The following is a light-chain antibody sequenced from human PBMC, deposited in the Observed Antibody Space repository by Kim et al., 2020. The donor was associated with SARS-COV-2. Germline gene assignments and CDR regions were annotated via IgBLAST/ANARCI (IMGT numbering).Light chain of an antibody. CDR1: SSDVGGHNS. J-gene: IGLJ1*01. V-gene: IGLV2-14*03. CDR3: SSYIRSSTNYV. Sequence: QRITTSSTGTSSDVGGHNSVSWYHQHPGNAPTLMIYDVSNRPSGVSNRFSGSKSGNTASLTISGLQAEDEADYYCSSYIRSSTNYVFGTGTKVTVL. CDR2: DVS.